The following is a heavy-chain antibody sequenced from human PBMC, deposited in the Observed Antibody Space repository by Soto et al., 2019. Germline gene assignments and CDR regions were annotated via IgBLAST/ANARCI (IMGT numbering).Heavy chain of an antibody. D-gene: IGHD5-18*01. Sequence: SETLSLTCTVSGGSITTNNHYWGWIRQPQGKGLEWIGTLSHSGSTYYNPSLKSRITISVDTSKNHFSLKLSSVTAADTALFYCARQIPYTATGTYYFDYWGQGALVTVSS. J-gene: IGHJ4*02. CDR2: LSHSGST. CDR1: GGSITTNNHY. CDR3: ARQIPYTATGTYYFDY. V-gene: IGHV4-39*01.